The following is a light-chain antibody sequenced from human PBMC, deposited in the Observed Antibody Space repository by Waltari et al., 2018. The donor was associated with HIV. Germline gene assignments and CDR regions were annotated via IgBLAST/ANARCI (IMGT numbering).Light chain of an antibody. CDR1: SSNIGAGYD. J-gene: IGLJ1*01. CDR3: QSYDSSLSGYV. V-gene: IGLV1-40*01. Sequence: QSVLTQRPSVSGAPGQRVTISCTGSSSNIGAGYDVHWYQQLPGTAPKLLIYGNVKRPSGVPDRFSGSKSGTSASLAITGLQAEDDADYYCQSYDSSLSGYVFGTGTKVTVL. CDR2: GNV.